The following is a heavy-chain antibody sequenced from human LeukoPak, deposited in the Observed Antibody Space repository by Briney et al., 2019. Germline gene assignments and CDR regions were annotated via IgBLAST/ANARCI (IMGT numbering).Heavy chain of an antibody. D-gene: IGHD5-24*01. Sequence: SVKVSCKASGGTFSSYAISWVRQAPGQGLEWMGGSIPIFGTANYAQKFQGRVTITADKSTSTAYMELSSLGSEDTAVYYCARVEMATTDYYYYYMDVWGKGTTVTVSS. CDR2: SIPIFGTA. V-gene: IGHV1-69*06. J-gene: IGHJ6*03. CDR3: ARVEMATTDYYYYYMDV. CDR1: GGTFSSYA.